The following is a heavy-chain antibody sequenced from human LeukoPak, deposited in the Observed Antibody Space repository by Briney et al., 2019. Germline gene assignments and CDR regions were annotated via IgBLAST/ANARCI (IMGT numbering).Heavy chain of an antibody. CDR1: AGTFTSYA. J-gene: IGHJ4*02. CDR2: IIPIFGTA. D-gene: IGHD2-21*02. V-gene: IGHV1-69*13. Sequence: GASVKLSCKASAGTFTSYAISWVRQAHGQGLEWMGGIIPIFGTANYAQKFQGRVTITADESTSTAYMELSSLRSEDTAVYYCASYRTYCGGDCYFDYWGQGTLVTVSS. CDR3: ASYRTYCGGDCYFDY.